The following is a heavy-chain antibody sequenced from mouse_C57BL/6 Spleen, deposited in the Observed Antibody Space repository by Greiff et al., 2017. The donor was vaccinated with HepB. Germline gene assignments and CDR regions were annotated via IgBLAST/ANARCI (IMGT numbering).Heavy chain of an antibody. D-gene: IGHD1-1*01. V-gene: IGHV1-82*01. Sequence: QVQLKQSGPELVKPGASVKISCKASGYAFSSSWMNWVKQRPGKGLEWIGRIYPGDGDTNYNGKFKGKATLTADKSSSTAYMQLSSLTSEDSAVYFCARSGYYGSPYWYFDVWGTGTTVTGSS. J-gene: IGHJ1*03. CDR3: ARSGYYGSPYWYFDV. CDR2: IYPGDGDT. CDR1: GYAFSSSW.